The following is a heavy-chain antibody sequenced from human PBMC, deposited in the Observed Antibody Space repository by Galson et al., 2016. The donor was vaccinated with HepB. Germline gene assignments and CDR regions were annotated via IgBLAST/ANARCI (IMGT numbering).Heavy chain of an antibody. V-gene: IGHV3-23*01. CDR2: IIGSGGDT. CDR1: GVAFTSYA. J-gene: IGHJ6*02. CDR3: AKDEFRGESGSHQGSYFGMNV. Sequence: SLRLSCAASGVAFTSYAMTWVRQVPGKGLEWVSSIIGSGGDTYYVDSVKGRFRISRDNSKNTLYLQMDNVIAEDTAVYYCAKDEFRGESGSHQGSYFGMNVWCQGTTVTVSS. D-gene: IGHD3-10*01.